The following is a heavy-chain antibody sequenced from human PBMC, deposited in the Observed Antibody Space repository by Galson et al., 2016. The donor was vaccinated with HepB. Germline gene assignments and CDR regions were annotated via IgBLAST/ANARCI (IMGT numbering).Heavy chain of an antibody. Sequence: SLRLSCAASGFTLSSYGMHWVRQAPGKGLEWVAIIWYDGTHKYYADSVRGRFTISRDNSKNTLYLQMNSLRAEDTAVYYCARDLRLTTVTPLGYWGQGTLVTVSS. CDR3: ARDLRLTTVTPLGY. CDR1: GFTLSSYG. D-gene: IGHD4-17*01. CDR2: IWYDGTHK. V-gene: IGHV3-33*01. J-gene: IGHJ4*02.